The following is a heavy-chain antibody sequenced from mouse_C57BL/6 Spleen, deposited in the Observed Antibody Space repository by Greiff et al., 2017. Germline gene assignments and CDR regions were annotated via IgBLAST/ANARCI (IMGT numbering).Heavy chain of an antibody. CDR1: GYTFTDYD. Sequence: VQLQQSGAELVRPGASVTLSCKASGYTFTDYDMHWVKQTPVHGLEWIGAIDPETGGTAYNQKFKGKAILTADKSSSTAYMELRSLTSEDSAVYYCTRWVSGYLYWYFDVWGTGTTVTVSS. J-gene: IGHJ1*03. D-gene: IGHD2-2*01. CDR3: TRWVSGYLYWYFDV. V-gene: IGHV1-15*01. CDR2: IDPETGGT.